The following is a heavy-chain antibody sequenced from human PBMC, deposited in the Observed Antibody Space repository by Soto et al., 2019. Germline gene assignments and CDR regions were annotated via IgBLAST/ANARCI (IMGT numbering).Heavy chain of an antibody. J-gene: IGHJ6*02. CDR3: ARWIKLWSPIGRHYPYGDV. CDR2: IYHSGST. D-gene: IGHD5-18*01. Sequence: PSETLSLTCAAPGGSISSTNWSSSVRQHPGKGLEWIGEIYHSGSTYYNPSLKSRVTISVDTSKNQFSLKLTSVTAADTAVYYCARWIKLWSPIGRHYPYGDVWGQGTTVTVSS. CDR1: GGSISSTNW. V-gene: IGHV4-4*02.